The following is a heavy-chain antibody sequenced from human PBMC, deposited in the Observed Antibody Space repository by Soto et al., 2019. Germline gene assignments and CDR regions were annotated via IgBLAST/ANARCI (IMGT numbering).Heavy chain of an antibody. D-gene: IGHD4-17*01. CDR3: ARVSAYGGNSGNYGMDV. V-gene: IGHV3-13*01. CDR2: IGTAGDT. CDR1: GFTFSSYD. J-gene: IGHJ6*02. Sequence: EVQLVESGGGLVQPGGSLRLSCAASGFTFSSYDMHWVRQATGKGLEWVSAIGTAGDTYYPGSVKGRFTISRENAKNSLYLQMNSLRAEDTAVHYCARVSAYGGNSGNYGMDVWGQGTTVTVSS.